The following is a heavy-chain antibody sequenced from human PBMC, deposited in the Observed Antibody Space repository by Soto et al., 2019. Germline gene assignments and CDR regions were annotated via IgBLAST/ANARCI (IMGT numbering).Heavy chain of an antibody. CDR2: IRSEANGGTT. CDR1: VFTFADYT. CDR3: TRVGKFDY. V-gene: IGHV3-49*04. Sequence: GSLRLSCTGSVFTFADYTMSWVRQAPGKGLELVGLIRSEANGGTTHYAASVHGGFIISRDDSRGIAFLQMNNLKSEDTAVYYCTRVGKFDYWGQGTLVTSPQ. J-gene: IGHJ4*02. D-gene: IGHD1-26*01.